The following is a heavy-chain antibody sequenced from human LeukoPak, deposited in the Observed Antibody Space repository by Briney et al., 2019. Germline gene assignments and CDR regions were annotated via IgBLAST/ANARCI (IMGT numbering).Heavy chain of an antibody. V-gene: IGHV3-23*01. CDR1: GFTFSSYA. D-gene: IGHD6-19*01. CDR3: AKDEGSSGWHYCDL. J-gene: IGHJ4*02. Sequence: PGGTLRLSCAASGFTFSSYAMSWLRQAPGKGLEWVSAISGSGGGTYYADYVKGRSTISRDNYKNTLYVQMNSLRAEDTAVYYCAKDEGSSGWHYCDLWGRGTRVSVSS. CDR2: ISGSGGGT.